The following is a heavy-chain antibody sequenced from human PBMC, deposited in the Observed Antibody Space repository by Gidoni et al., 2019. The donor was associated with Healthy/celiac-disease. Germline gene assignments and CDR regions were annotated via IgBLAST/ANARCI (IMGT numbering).Heavy chain of an antibody. D-gene: IGHD3-3*01. CDR1: GSTFTSSA. J-gene: IGHJ4*02. V-gene: IGHV1-58*01. CDR2: IVVGSGNT. CDR3: AAENLAKFGVVINFDY. Sequence: SGSTFTSSAVQWVRQARGQRLEWIGWIVVGSGNTNYAQKFQERVTITRDMSTSTAYMELSSLRSEDTAVYYCAAENLAKFGVVINFDYWGQGTLVTVSS.